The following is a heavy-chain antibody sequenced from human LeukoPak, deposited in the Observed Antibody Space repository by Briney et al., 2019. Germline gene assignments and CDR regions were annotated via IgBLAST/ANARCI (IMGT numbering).Heavy chain of an antibody. D-gene: IGHD3-3*01. J-gene: IGHJ4*02. V-gene: IGHV3-30*04. CDR1: GFTFSSYA. CDR3: ARDLEWDRGTGGYCDY. CDR2: ISYDGTNK. Sequence: LPGGSLRLSCAASGFTFSSYAMHWVRQAPGKGLEWVAVISYDGTNKFYADSVKGRFTISRDNSKNTLYLQMNSLRAEDTALYYCARDLEWDRGTGGYCDYWGQGTLVTVSS.